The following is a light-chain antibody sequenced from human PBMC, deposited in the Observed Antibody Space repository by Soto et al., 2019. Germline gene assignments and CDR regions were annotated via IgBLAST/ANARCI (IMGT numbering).Light chain of an antibody. V-gene: IGKV2-28*01. CDR2: LGS. CDR3: LHALQPPPA. J-gene: IGKJ1*01. CDR1: QSLLQRSGYHY. Sequence: DIVLTQSPLSLPVTPGEPASISCRSSQSLLQRSGYHYLDWYLQKPGQSPQLLIYLGSNRATGVPDRFSGSGSGTDCTLKISRLEAEDVGVYYCLHALQPPPAFGQGTKVEIK.